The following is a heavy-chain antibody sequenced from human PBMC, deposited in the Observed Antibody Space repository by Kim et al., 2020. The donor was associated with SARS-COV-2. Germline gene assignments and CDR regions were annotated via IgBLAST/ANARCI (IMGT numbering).Heavy chain of an antibody. Sequence: TTYGDSVKGRFTISRDNAKSTLYLQMNSLRAEDTAVYYCVSGPYYEDFWGQGTLVTVSS. D-gene: IGHD3-22*01. V-gene: IGHV3-74*01. J-gene: IGHJ4*02. CDR2: T. CDR3: VSGPYYEDF.